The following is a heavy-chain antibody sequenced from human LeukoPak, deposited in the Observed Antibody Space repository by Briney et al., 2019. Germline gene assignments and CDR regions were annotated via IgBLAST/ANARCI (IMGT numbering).Heavy chain of an antibody. Sequence: GGSLRLSCAASGFTFSSYAMSWVRQAPGRGLEWVSAISGSGGSTYYADSVKGRFTISRDNSKNTLYLQMNSLRAEDTAVYYCARDSDLWSFDYWGQGTLVTVSS. J-gene: IGHJ4*02. CDR3: ARDSDLWSFDY. CDR2: ISGSGGST. CDR1: GFTFSSYA. D-gene: IGHD2-8*02. V-gene: IGHV3-23*01.